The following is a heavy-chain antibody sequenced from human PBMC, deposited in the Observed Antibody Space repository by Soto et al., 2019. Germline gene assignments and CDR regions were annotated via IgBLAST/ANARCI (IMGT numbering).Heavy chain of an antibody. V-gene: IGHV1-46*01. CDR2: INPSGGST. D-gene: IGHD6-19*01. Sequence: ASVKVSCKASGYTFTSYYMHWVRQAPGQGLEWMGIINPSGGSTSYAQKFQGRVTMTRDTSTSTVYMELSSLRSEDTAVYYCARVGTGTKLLWGYSSSSLFDYWGQGTLVTVSS. J-gene: IGHJ4*02. CDR3: ARVGTGTKLLWGYSSSSLFDY. CDR1: GYTFTSYY.